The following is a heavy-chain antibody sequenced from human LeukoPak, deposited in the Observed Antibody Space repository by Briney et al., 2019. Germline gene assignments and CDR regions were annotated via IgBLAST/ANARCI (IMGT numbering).Heavy chain of an antibody. CDR3: TREGGIVGATETYNWFDP. Sequence: SVKVSCKASGYTFTGYYMHWVRQAPGQGLEWMAGIIPIFGTTNYAQKFQGRVTITADESTSTAYMELSSLRSEDTAVYYCTREGGIVGATETYNWFDPWGQGTLVTVPS. J-gene: IGHJ5*02. CDR2: IIPIFGTT. CDR1: GYTFTGYY. V-gene: IGHV1-69*13. D-gene: IGHD1-26*01.